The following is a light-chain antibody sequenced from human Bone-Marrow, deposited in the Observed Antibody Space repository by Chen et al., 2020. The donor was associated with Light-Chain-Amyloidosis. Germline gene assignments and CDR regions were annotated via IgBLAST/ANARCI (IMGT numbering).Light chain of an antibody. J-gene: IGKJ4*01. V-gene: IGKV3-20*01. CDR1: QTISSNY. Sequence: EIVLTQSPGTLSLSPGEGANLSCRSSQTISSNYLTWYQQKFGQAPRLLIYGSSSRATGIPDRFTGSGSGTDFTLPINRLEPEDFEMYYCQQYGTSPLTVGGWTKVEI. CDR3: QQYGTSPLT. CDR2: GSS.